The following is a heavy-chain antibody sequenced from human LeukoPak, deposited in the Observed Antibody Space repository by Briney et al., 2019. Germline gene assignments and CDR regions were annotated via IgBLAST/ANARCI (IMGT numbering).Heavy chain of an antibody. J-gene: IGHJ4*02. CDR2: IDPDGVDK. CDR3: ARGWATIPD. CDR1: GFNFSISY. D-gene: IGHD5-24*01. V-gene: IGHV3-7*01. Sequence: GGSLRLSCTASGFNFSISYMMWVRQAPGEGLEWVAHIDPDGVDKNYVGSVKDRFIISRDNTKNSLLLQMNSLRDDDTALYYCARGWATIPDWGQGSLVIVSS.